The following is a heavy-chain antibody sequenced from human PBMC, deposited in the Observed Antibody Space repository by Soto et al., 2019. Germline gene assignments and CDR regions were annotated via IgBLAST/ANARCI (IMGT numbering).Heavy chain of an antibody. Sequence: ASVKVSCKASGYSFINYVVQWVRQAPGQRLEWMGWINPGNGNTKYSEKFQGRVSITRATSASTAYMELRSLRSEDTAVDYCARGLRTTSNRAGQMNWFDPWGQGTLVTVSA. D-gene: IGHD2-2*01. CDR3: ARGLRTTSNRAGQMNWFDP. CDR2: INPGNGNT. J-gene: IGHJ5*02. V-gene: IGHV1-3*01. CDR1: GYSFINYV.